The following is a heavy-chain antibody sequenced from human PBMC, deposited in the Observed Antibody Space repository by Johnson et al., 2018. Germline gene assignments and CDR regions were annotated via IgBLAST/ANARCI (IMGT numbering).Heavy chain of an antibody. D-gene: IGHD6-19*01. V-gene: IGHV3-11*01. CDR1: GFTFSDYY. CDR3: ARDRSSGWYLDH. CDR2: ITGSGSTI. Sequence: QVQLVESGGGLVKPGGSLRLSCAASGFTFSDYYMTWIRQAPERGLEWVSYITGSGSTIYSADSVKGRFTIPRDNAKNSLYLQMNSLRVEDTAGYYCARDRSSGWYLDHWGQGTLVTVSS. J-gene: IGHJ4*02.